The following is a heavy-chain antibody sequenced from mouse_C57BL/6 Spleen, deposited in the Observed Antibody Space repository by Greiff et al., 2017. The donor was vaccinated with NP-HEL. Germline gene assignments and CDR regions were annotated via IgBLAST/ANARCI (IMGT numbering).Heavy chain of an antibody. CDR3: ARYDYHYFDY. V-gene: IGHV5-6*02. Sequence: EVMLVESGGDLVKPGGSLKLSCAASGFTFSSYGMSWVRQTPDKRLEWVATISSGGSYTYYPDSVKGRFTISRDNAKNTLYLQMSSLKSEDTAMYYCARYDYHYFDYWGQGTTLTVSS. CDR1: GFTFSSYG. J-gene: IGHJ2*01. D-gene: IGHD2-4*01. CDR2: ISSGGSYT.